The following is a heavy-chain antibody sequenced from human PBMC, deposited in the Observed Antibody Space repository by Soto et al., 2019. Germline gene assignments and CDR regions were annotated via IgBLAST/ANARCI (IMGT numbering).Heavy chain of an antibody. CDR1: GGSISSSSYY. V-gene: IGHV4-39*01. J-gene: IGHJ4*02. D-gene: IGHD5-12*01. CDR2: IYYSGNT. Sequence: QLQLQESGPGLVKPSETLSLTSTVSGGSISSSSYYWGWIRQPPGKGLEWIGSIYYSGNTYYNPSLKSRVTISVDMSKKHCSLKLSSVTAADTAVYYFARQGGMDGYDFAYWGQGTLVTVSS. CDR3: ARQGGMDGYDFAY.